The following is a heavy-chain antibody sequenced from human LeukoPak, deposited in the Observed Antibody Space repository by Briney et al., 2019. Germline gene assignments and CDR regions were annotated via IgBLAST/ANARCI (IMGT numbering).Heavy chain of an antibody. V-gene: IGHV3-11*01. D-gene: IGHD3/OR15-3a*01. CDR3: ARRRDFIDY. CDR2: SSSGSTI. Sequence: GGSLRLSCAASGFTLSDYYMSWIRQAPGKGLEWVSYSSSGSTIYYADSVKGRFAISRVNAKNSLYLQMNSLRAEDTAVYYCARRRDFIDYWGQGTLVTVSS. CDR1: GFTLSDYY. J-gene: IGHJ4*02.